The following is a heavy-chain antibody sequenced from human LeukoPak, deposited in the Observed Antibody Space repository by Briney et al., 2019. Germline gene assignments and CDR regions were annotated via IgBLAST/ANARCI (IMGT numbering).Heavy chain of an antibody. D-gene: IGHD1-26*01. CDR1: GFTFSSYS. V-gene: IGHV3-21*01. J-gene: IGHJ4*02. Sequence: GGSLRLSCAASGFTFSSYSMDWVRQAPGKGLEWVSSISSSSSYIYYADSVKGRFTISRDNAKNSLYLQMNSLRAEDTAVYYCARGGGGSYYHVLDYWGQGTLVTVSS. CDR2: ISSSSSYI. CDR3: ARGGGGSYYHVLDY.